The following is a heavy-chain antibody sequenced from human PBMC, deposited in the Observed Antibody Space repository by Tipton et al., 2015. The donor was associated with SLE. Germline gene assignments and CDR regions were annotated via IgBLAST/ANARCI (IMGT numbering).Heavy chain of an antibody. V-gene: IGHV3-23*01. D-gene: IGHD1-14*01. CDR3: ASRPGVARKYYFDY. CDR1: GFSFSSYA. Sequence: SLRLSCAASGFSFSSYAMSWVRQAPGKGLEWVSGITGNGGSTYYADSVKGRFTISRDNAKNSLYLQMNSLRAEDTAVYYCASRPGVARKYYFDYWGQGTLVTVSS. CDR2: ITGNGGST. J-gene: IGHJ4*02.